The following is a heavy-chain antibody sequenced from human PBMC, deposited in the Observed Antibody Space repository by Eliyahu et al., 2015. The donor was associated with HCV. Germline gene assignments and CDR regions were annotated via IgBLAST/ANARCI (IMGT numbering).Heavy chain of an antibody. V-gene: IGHV1-2*06. CDR1: GYTFTGYQ. D-gene: IGHD2-8*02. CDR3: ARDRVVLTSVDGMDV. Sequence: QVQLVQSGAEVKKPGASVKVSCKASGYTFTGYQIHWVRQAPGQGLEWMGRINPNSGATNYAQKFQGRVTMTRDTSISTAYMELSRLGSDDTAVYYCARDRVVLTSVDGMDVWGQGTTVTVSS. J-gene: IGHJ6*02. CDR2: INPNSGAT.